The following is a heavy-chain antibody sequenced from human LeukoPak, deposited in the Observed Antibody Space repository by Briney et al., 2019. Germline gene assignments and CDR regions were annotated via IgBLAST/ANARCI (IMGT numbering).Heavy chain of an antibody. CDR1: GFTFSSYA. CDR3: ARLNLGYGYFLEATKRDY. Sequence: GGSLRLSCSASGFTFSSYAMHWVRQAPGKGLEYVTAINNNGGRTYYADSVKGRFTISRDNSKNTLYVQMSTLRAEDTAVYYCARLNLGYGYFLEATKRDYWGQGTLVTVSS. D-gene: IGHD5-18*01. V-gene: IGHV3-64*05. J-gene: IGHJ4*02. CDR2: INNNGGRT.